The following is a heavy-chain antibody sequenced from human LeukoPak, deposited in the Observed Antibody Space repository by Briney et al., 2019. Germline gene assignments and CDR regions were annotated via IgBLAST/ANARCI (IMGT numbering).Heavy chain of an antibody. J-gene: IGHJ4*02. CDR1: GGTFSSHA. Sequence: GASVKVSCKASGGTFSSHAISWVRQAPGQGLEWMGGILPIFGTATYAQKFQDRVTFTADESTNTAYMELNSLRSEDTAVYYCARGTVGARGYFDYWGQGTLVTVSS. D-gene: IGHD1-26*01. V-gene: IGHV1-69*13. CDR3: ARGTVGARGYFDY. CDR2: ILPIFGTA.